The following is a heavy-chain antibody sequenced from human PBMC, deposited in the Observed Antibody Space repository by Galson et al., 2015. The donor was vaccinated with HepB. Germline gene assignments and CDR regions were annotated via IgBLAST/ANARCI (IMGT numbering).Heavy chain of an antibody. Sequence: SLRLSCAASAFTVSSDYMSWVRQAPGKGLEWVSVIYSGGRTYYADSVKGRFTISRDNSKNTLYLQMNSLRTEDTAVYYCARGRTPLNYWGQGTLVTVSS. CDR1: AFTVSSDY. V-gene: IGHV3-66*02. CDR2: IYSGGRT. CDR3: ARGRTPLNY. J-gene: IGHJ4*02. D-gene: IGHD1-14*01.